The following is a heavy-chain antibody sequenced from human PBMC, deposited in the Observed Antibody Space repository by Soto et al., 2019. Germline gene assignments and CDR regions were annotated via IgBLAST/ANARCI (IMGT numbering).Heavy chain of an antibody. V-gene: IGHV3-33*01. CDR2: IWYYGSNK. J-gene: IGHJ6*02. CDR3: ARDLKGPLKDTVTMRVYYYYYGMDV. D-gene: IGHD4-17*01. Sequence: GGSLRLSCAASGFTFSSYGMHWVRQAPGKWLEWVAVIWYYGSNKYYADSVKGRFTISRDNSKNTLYLQMNSLRAEDTAVYYCARDLKGPLKDTVTMRVYYYYYGMDVWGQGTTVTVSS. CDR1: GFTFSSYG.